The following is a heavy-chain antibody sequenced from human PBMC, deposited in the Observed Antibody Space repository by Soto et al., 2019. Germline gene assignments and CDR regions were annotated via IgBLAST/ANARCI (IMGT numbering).Heavy chain of an antibody. CDR1: GFTFSSYA. D-gene: IGHD3-22*01. J-gene: IGHJ4*02. CDR2: ISGSGGST. V-gene: IGHV3-23*01. Sequence: EVQLLESGGGLVQPGGSLRLSCAASGFTFSSYAMSWVRQAPGQGLEWVSAISGSGGSTYYADSVKGRFTISRDNSKNPLYLQMNSLRAEDTAVYYCAKADYDSSGDYYGFDYWGQGTLVTVSS. CDR3: AKADYDSSGDYYGFDY.